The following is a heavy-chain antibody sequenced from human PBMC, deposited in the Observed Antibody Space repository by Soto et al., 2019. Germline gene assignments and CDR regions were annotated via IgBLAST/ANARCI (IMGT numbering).Heavy chain of an antibody. J-gene: IGHJ4*02. V-gene: IGHV3-74*01. Sequence: GGSLRLSCAAFGFTFSSYWMHWVRQAPGKGLVWVSRINSDGSSTSYADSVKGRFTISRDNAKNTLYLQMNSLRAEDTAVYYCARGGAAPPGGKPDWGQGTLVTVSS. D-gene: IGHD3-16*01. CDR1: GFTFSSYW. CDR2: INSDGSST. CDR3: ARGGAAPPGGKPD.